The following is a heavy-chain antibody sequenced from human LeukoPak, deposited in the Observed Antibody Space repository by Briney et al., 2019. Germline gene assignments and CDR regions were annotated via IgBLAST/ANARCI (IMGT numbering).Heavy chain of an antibody. CDR3: ARGYCSSTSCYAPYYYGMDV. Sequence: GGSLRLSCAASGFTFSSYAMHWVRQAPGKGLEWVAVIPYDGSNKYYADSVKGRFTISRDNSKNTLYLQMNSLRAEDTAVYYCARGYCSSTSCYAPYYYGMDVWGQGTTVTVSS. CDR1: GFTFSSYA. V-gene: IGHV3-30-3*01. CDR2: IPYDGSNK. J-gene: IGHJ6*02. D-gene: IGHD2-2*01.